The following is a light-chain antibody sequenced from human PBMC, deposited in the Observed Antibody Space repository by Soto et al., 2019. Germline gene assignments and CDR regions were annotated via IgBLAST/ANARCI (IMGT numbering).Light chain of an antibody. V-gene: IGKV1-17*01. J-gene: IGKJ1*01. Sequence: DLQMTQSPSSLSASVGDRVTITCQASQGIGNDLGWYQQKPGKAPKRLIYAASSLQSGVPSRFSGSGSGTEFTLTISTLQPEDFATYYCLQHNSYPRTFGQGTKVEIK. CDR2: AAS. CDR1: QGIGND. CDR3: LQHNSYPRT.